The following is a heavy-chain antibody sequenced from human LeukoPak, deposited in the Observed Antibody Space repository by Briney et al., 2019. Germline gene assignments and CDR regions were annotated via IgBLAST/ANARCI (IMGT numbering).Heavy chain of an antibody. V-gene: IGHV3-11*01. J-gene: IGHJ5*02. CDR2: INIGGANT. CDR3: ATDGAGFDT. CDR1: GFSFSDYY. Sequence: GGSLRLSCAASGFSFSDYYMSWIRQAPGKGLEWLSYINIGGANTHYADSVKGRFTISRDNAKKSLYLELTNLRAEDTAVYYCATDGAGFDTWGQGVLVTVSS.